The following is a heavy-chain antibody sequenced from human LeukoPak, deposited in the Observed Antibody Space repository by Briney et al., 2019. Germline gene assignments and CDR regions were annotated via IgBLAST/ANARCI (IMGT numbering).Heavy chain of an antibody. D-gene: IGHD3-3*01. CDR2: IYWNDDK. J-gene: IGHJ1*01. CDR3: AHGGYYDFWSGYYNPEYFQH. V-gene: IGHV2-5*01. CDR1: GFSLSTSGVG. Sequence: SGPTLVNPTQTLTLTCTSSGFSLSTSGVGVGWIRQPPGKALEWLALIYWNDDKRYSPSLKSRLTITKDTSKNQVVLTMTNMDPVDTATYYCAHGGYYDFWSGYYNPEYFQHWGQGTLVTVSS.